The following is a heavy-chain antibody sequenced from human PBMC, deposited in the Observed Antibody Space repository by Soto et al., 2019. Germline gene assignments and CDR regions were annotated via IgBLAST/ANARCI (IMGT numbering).Heavy chain of an antibody. CDR2: VHSSGIT. Sequence: SETLSLTCTVSGGSVSNDNFYWSWIRQPPGKGLEWIGYVHSSGITNYNPSLKRRVTISVDTSRNQFSLRLSSVTAADTAVYYCARGLTMGQLPSHFDHWGQGTLVTV. V-gene: IGHV4-61*01. D-gene: IGHD3-16*01. CDR1: GGSVSNDNFY. CDR3: ARGLTMGQLPSHFDH. J-gene: IGHJ5*02.